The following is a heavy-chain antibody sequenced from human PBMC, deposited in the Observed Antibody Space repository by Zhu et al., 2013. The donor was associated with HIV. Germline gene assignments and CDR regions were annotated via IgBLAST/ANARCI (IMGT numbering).Heavy chain of an antibody. Sequence: EVQLVESGGGLVQPGGPLRLSCAASGFTFSSYWMSWVRQAPGKGLEWVANIKQDGSEKYYVDSVKGRFTISRDNAKNSLYLQMNSLRAEDTAVYYCARATWIQLFGLGGFDYWGQGTLVTVSS. CDR2: IKQDGSEK. V-gene: IGHV3-7*01. J-gene: IGHJ4*02. CDR3: ARATWIQLFGLGGFDY. D-gene: IGHD5-18*01. CDR1: GFTFSSYW.